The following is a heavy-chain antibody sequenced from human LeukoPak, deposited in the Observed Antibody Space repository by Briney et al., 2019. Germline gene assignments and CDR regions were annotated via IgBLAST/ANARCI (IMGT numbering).Heavy chain of an antibody. CDR2: IIPIFGTA. CDR1: GGTFSSYA. J-gene: IGHJ4*02. Sequence: SVKVSCKASGGTFSSYAISWVRQAPGQGLEWMGGIIPIFGTANYAQKFQGRVTITTDESTSTAYMELSSLRSEDTAVYYCAARHYDFWSGSPGILDYWGQGTLVTVSS. CDR3: AARHYDFWSGSPGILDY. D-gene: IGHD3-3*01. V-gene: IGHV1-69*05.